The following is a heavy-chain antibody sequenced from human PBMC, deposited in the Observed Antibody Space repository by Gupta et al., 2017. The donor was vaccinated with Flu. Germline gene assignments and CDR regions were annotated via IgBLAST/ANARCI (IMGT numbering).Heavy chain of an antibody. CDR3: ARAILASRPVWSNNYYYYQFDV. CDR2: IIPIFGTT. V-gene: IGHV1-69*01. J-gene: IGHJ6*03. D-gene: IGHD6-6*01. Sequence: EWMGWIIPIFGTTNYAQKFLVRVTISADDSASAGYMELSSLRSEDTAVYYCARAILASRPVWSNNYYYYQFDVWGQGTTVTVSS.